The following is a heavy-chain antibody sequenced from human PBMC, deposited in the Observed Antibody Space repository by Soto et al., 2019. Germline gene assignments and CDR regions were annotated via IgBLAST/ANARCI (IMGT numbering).Heavy chain of an antibody. CDR1: GGSISSGGYY. D-gene: IGHD2-2*03. V-gene: IGHV4-31*03. J-gene: IGHJ4*02. CDR2: IFHSGST. CDR3: ASAGYCTSSSCYLFAY. Sequence: QVQLQESGPGLVKPPQTLSLTCNVSGGSISSGGYYWTWIRQRPGKGLEWIGYIFHSGSTYYNPSLNSRVTLSVDTSKNQVSLKLASVTAAATATYYCASAGYCTSSSCYLFAYWGQGTLVTVSS.